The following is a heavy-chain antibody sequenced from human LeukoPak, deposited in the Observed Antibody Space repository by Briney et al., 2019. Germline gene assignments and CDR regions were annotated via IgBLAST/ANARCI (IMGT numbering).Heavy chain of an antibody. Sequence: GGSLRLSCAASGFTFSSYWMHWVRQAPGKGLVWVSRINSDGSSTSYADSVKGRFTISRDNAKNSLYLQMNSLRDEDTAVYYCARDPSVAATGWGRWFDHWGLGTLVTVSS. D-gene: IGHD6-13*01. V-gene: IGHV3-74*01. CDR2: INSDGSST. CDR1: GFTFSSYW. J-gene: IGHJ5*02. CDR3: ARDPSVAATGWGRWFDH.